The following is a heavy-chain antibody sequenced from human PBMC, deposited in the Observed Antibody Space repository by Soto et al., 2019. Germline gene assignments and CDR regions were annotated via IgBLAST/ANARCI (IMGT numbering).Heavy chain of an antibody. D-gene: IGHD6-19*01. CDR1: GYTFTIYG. CDR2: INAANGKK. J-gene: IGHJ4*02. V-gene: IGHV1-3*01. CDR3: ARGGYSSGWPDY. Sequence: QVQLLQSGTEAKKPGASVKVSCKASGYTFTIYGIHWVRQAPGQRLEWMGWINAANGKKKYSQKFHGRVTFTRDASAETAYMEMTSLTSENTAVYYCARGGYSSGWPDYWGQGTLVTVSA.